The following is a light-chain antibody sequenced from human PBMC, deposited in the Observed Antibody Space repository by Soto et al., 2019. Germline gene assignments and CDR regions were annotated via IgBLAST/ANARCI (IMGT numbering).Light chain of an antibody. CDR2: DVY. CDR3: SSHRASSTPYV. CDR1: SSALGTYNY. Sequence: QSVLTQPASVSGSSGQSITISFNETSSALGTYNYVSWYQKHPSKAPKLVIYDVYSRPLVVFDRFSGSKSGNTASLTISGLQPEDEADYYCSSHRASSTPYVFGTGTKVTVL. J-gene: IGLJ1*01. V-gene: IGLV2-14*03.